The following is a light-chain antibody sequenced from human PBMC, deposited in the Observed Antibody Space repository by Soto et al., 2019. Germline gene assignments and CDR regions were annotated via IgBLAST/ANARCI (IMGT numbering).Light chain of an antibody. Sequence: DIVMTQSPDSLAVPLVERATINCKARQNILYSSNNKNNLASYHQKPGHPPHLLLYWASTRESGGPDRFSGGGAGADVTLTVSSLQAPDVAVYYCQQYYTSPTWTFGQGTKG. CDR2: WAS. J-gene: IGKJ1*01. V-gene: IGKV4-1*01. CDR1: QNILYSSNNKNN. CDR3: QQYYTSPTWT.